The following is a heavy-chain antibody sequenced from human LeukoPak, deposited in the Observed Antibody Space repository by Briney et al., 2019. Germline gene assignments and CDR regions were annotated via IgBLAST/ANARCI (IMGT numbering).Heavy chain of an antibody. CDR2: ISAYNGNT. D-gene: IGHD3-3*01. CDR3: ARDAITIFGVVTPFDP. CDR1: GYTFTSYG. Sequence: ASVKVSCKASGYTFTSYGISWVRQAPGQGLEWMGWISAYNGNTNYAQKLQGRVTMTTDTSTSTAYMELRSPRSDDTAVYYCARDAITIFGVVTPFDPWGQGTLVTVSS. V-gene: IGHV1-18*01. J-gene: IGHJ5*02.